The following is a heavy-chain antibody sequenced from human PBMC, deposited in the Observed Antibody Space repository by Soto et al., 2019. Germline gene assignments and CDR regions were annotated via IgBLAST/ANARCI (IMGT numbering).Heavy chain of an antibody. CDR2: VSYDATNK. Sequence: QVQLVESEGGVVRPGNSLTLACAASGFTFSGIAMHWVRQAPGKGLEWVAVVSYDATNKFYGESVKGRFTVSRDNSKHTLYLHMTSLRPEDTATYYCAKALSFTSAALDSWGQGSLVIVS. D-gene: IGHD2-2*01. CDR3: AKALSFTSAALDS. J-gene: IGHJ5*02. V-gene: IGHV3-30*18. CDR1: GFTFSGIA.